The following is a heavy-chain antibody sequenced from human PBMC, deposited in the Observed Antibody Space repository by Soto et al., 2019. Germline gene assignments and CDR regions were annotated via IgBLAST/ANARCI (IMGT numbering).Heavy chain of an antibody. D-gene: IGHD3-10*01. CDR3: ASYRASGLYYCSAMDV. CDR2: IFHTRIN. Sequence: QVQLQESGPGLLKPSGTLALSCAVYGDSVTSSNWWNWVRQHHGKGLDWIGVIFHTRINNSNPSLKSRVTMSAAKSKNRFSLKLISVTAAYTAVYYCASYRASGLYYCSAMDVWGQGTTVTVAS. CDR1: GDSVTSSNW. J-gene: IGHJ6*02. V-gene: IGHV4-4*02.